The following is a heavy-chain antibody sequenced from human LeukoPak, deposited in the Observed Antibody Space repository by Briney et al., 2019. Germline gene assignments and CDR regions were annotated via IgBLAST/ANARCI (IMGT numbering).Heavy chain of an antibody. Sequence: GGSLRLSCAASGFTFSNYGMHWVRQAPGKGLEWVAVVSFGDGSTRNYADSVKGRFTISRGNSQNTLYLQMNNLRAEDTAVYYCAKSPYYDFWPFDYWGQGTLVTVSS. CDR3: AKSPYYDFWPFDY. CDR1: GFTFSNYG. J-gene: IGHJ4*02. CDR2: VSFGDGSTR. D-gene: IGHD3-3*01. V-gene: IGHV3-33*06.